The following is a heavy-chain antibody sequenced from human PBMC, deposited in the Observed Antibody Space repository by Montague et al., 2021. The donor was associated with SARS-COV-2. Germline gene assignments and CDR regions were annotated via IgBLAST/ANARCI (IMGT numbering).Heavy chain of an antibody. D-gene: IGHD1-14*01. CDR3: AKSFSGMQNWFDI. J-gene: IGHJ5*02. V-gene: IGHV3-23*01. Sequence: SLRFSCAASGFIFTNYGMNWVRRAPGKGLESVAGISGFGGGTYYSDSVKGRFTISRATSNSTLFLQMDGLRAEDTAIYYCAKSFSGMQNWFDIWGQGTLVTVSS. CDR1: GFIFTNYG. CDR2: ISGFGGGT.